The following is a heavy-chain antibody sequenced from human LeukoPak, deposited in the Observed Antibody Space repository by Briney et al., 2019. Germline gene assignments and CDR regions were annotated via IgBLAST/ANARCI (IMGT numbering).Heavy chain of an antibody. CDR3: AREWGLESSGFYYAY. D-gene: IGHD3-22*01. V-gene: IGHV1-69*13. Sequence: SVKVSCKASGGTCSRFTISWVRQAPGQGFEWMGGVTPMFGTANFAQRFQGRVSITADESTSTAFMELSSLRFEDTAVYYCAREWGLESSGFYYAYWGQGTLVTVSS. CDR2: VTPMFGTA. J-gene: IGHJ4*02. CDR1: GGTCSRFT.